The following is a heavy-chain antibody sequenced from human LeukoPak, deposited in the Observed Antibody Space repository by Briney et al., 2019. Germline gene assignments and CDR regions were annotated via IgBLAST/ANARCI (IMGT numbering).Heavy chain of an antibody. J-gene: IGHJ4*02. CDR2: ISGSGGST. CDR3: AKLGDSSGHLAWLDY. V-gene: IGHV3-23*01. Sequence: GGSLRLSCAASGFTLSSYDMRWVRQAPGKGLEWVSGISGSGGSTYYADSVKGRFTISRDNSKNTLYLQMNSLRAEDTAVYYCAKLGDSSGHLAWLDYWGQGTLVSVSS. D-gene: IGHD3-22*01. CDR1: GFTLSSYD.